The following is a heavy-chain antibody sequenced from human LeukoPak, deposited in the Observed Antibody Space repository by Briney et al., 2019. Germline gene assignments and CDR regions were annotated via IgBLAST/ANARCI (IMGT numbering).Heavy chain of an antibody. CDR1: GGSFSSGTYY. CDR2: IYTSGST. CDR3: ARGVGGYCSGGSCYSGPNWFDP. V-gene: IGHV4-61*02. J-gene: IGHJ5*02. Sequence: SQTLSLTCTVSGGSFSSGTYYWSWIRQPAGKGLEWIGRIYTSGSTNYNPSLKSRVTISVDRSKNQFSLKLSSVTAADTAVYYCARGVGGYCSGGSCYSGPNWFDPWGQGTLVTVSS. D-gene: IGHD2-15*01.